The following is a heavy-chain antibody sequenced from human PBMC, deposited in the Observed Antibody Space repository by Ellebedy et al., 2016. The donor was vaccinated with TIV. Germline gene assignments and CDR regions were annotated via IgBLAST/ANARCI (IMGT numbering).Heavy chain of an antibody. D-gene: IGHD4-23*01. V-gene: IGHV3-23*01. CDR3: AKDRLSVAGFMPSYYYYYGMDV. CDR2: ISGSGGST. CDR1: GFTFSSYA. Sequence: GGSLRLSXAASGFTFSSYAMSWVRQAPGKGLEWVSAISGSGGSTYYADSVKGRFTISRDNSKNTLYLQMNSLRAEDTAVYYCAKDRLSVAGFMPSYYYYYGMDVWGQGTTVTVSS. J-gene: IGHJ6*02.